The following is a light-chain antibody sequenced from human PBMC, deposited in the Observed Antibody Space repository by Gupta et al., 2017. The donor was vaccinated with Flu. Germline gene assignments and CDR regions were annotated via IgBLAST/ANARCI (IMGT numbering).Light chain of an antibody. V-gene: IGLV1-44*01. CDR3: AACDNVLDAGV. J-gene: IGLJ3*02. CDR2: SNA. CDR1: SSNIGSIS. Sequence: SVPISCSERSSNIGSISVYWYQHRPRATPKLLIYSNAQRPSGVPVRFSGSKSGTSASLAISGLQSEDEADYYCAACDNVLDAGVFGGGTKLTVL.